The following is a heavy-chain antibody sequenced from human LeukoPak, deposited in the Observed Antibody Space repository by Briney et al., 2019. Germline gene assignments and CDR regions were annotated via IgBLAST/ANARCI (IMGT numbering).Heavy chain of an antibody. D-gene: IGHD6-19*01. CDR3: ARAKIAVAGSFDY. J-gene: IGHJ4*02. V-gene: IGHV1-2*02. CDR2: INPNSGGT. CDR1: GGTFSSYA. Sequence: ASVKVSCKASGGTFSSYAISWVRQAPGQGLEWMGWINPNSGGTNYAQKFQGRVTMTRDTSISTAYMELSRLRSDDTAVYYCARAKIAVAGSFDYWGQGTLVTVSS.